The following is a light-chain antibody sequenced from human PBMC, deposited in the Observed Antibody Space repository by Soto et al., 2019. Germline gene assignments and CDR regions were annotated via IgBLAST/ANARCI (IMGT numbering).Light chain of an antibody. CDR1: QGIRNG. CDR3: LQHNSYPPT. CDR2: AAS. Sequence: DIQMTQSPSSLSASVGDRVTITCRASQGIRNGLGWYQQKPWKAPKRLIYAASRLQSGVPSRFSGSGSGTEFTLKILSPQPEDFAPYYCLQHNSYPPTFGGGTKVEIK. J-gene: IGKJ4*01. V-gene: IGKV1-17*01.